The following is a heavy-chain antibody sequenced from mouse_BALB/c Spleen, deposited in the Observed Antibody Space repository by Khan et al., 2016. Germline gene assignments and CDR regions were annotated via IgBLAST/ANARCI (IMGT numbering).Heavy chain of an antibody. CDR3: GDSSGYWFAY. D-gene: IGHD3-2*01. J-gene: IGHJ3*01. CDR1: GFNIKDTY. Sequence: VQLQQSGAELVKPGASVKLSCTASGFNIKDTYMHWVKQRPEQGLEWIGRIDPANGNTKYDPKFQGKATITADTSSNTAYLQLSSLTSEDTAVYYCGDSSGYWFAYWGQGTLVTVSA. V-gene: IGHV14-3*02. CDR2: IDPANGNT.